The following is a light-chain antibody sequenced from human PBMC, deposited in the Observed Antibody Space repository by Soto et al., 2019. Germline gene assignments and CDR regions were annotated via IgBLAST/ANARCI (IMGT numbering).Light chain of an antibody. CDR1: TSNIGDNH. CDR3: ATWDDALNGWV. Sequence: QSALSQPPSASGTPGQRVTISCSGSTSNIGDNHVSWYKQFPGAAPKLLIYNTHQRPAGAPDRISGSKSGTSASLAISGLQPEDEADYYCATWDDALNGWVFGGGTKLTVL. CDR2: NTH. J-gene: IGLJ3*02. V-gene: IGLV1-44*01.